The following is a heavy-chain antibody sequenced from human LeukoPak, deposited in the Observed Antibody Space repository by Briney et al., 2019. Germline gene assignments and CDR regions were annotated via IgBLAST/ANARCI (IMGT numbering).Heavy chain of an antibody. J-gene: IGHJ4*02. D-gene: IGHD3-16*01. CDR1: GFTFSRYA. V-gene: IGHV3-23*01. CDR3: AKGPALGGGFDY. Sequence: GGSLRLSCAASGFTFSRYAMSWVRQAPGKGLEWVSAISGSGGSTYYADSVKGRFTISRDNSKNTLYLQMNSLRAEDTAVYYCAKGPALGGGFDYWGQGTLVTVSS. CDR2: ISGSGGST.